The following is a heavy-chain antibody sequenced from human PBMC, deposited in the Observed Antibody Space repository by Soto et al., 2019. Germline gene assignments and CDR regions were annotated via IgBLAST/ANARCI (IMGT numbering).Heavy chain of an antibody. CDR3: GRDLRTRAREY. CDR1: GFAFHGYA. D-gene: IGHD1-26*01. J-gene: IGHJ4*02. Sequence: QVQLVESGGTVVQVGGSLRLSCAASGFAFHGYAMHWVRQAPGKGLDWVAVIWYDGSEKYYADSVEGRFTISRDNSKNTLYLQMNSLRVEETAVYYCGRDLRTRAREYWGQGTQVAVSS. V-gene: IGHV3-33*01. CDR2: IWYDGSEK.